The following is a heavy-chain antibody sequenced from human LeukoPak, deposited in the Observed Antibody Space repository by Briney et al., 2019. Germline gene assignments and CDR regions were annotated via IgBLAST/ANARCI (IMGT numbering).Heavy chain of an antibody. CDR3: ARHFNSGTYPFDY. CDR2: IHYSGST. CDR1: GGSINNYY. Sequence: SETLSLTYTVCGGSINNYYWSWIRQPPGKGLEWIGYIHYSGSTKYNPSLRSRVTISVDASKNQFSLKLSSVTAADTAVYYCARHFNSGTYPFDYWGQGTLVTVSS. V-gene: IGHV4-59*08. D-gene: IGHD3-10*01. J-gene: IGHJ4*02.